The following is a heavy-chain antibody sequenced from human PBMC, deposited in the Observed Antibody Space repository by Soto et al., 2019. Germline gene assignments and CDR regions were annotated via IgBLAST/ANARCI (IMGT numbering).Heavy chain of an antibody. Sequence: SLRLSCVASGFTFSGSAMHWVRQASRKGLEWVGRIRSKANSDATAYGASVKGRFTISRDDSKNTAYLQMNSLKTEDTAVYYCVRYCSGGSCPDAFDIWGQGTMVTVSS. J-gene: IGHJ3*02. D-gene: IGHD2-15*01. V-gene: IGHV3-73*01. CDR1: GFTFSGSA. CDR2: IRSKANSDAT. CDR3: VRYCSGGSCPDAFDI.